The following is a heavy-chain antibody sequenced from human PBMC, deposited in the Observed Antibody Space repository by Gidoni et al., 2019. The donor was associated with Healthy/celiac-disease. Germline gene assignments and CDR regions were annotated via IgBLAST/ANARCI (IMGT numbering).Heavy chain of an antibody. CDR2: IYYSGST. D-gene: IGHD3-10*01. CDR3: ARDPRMDVRGVLAPYFDY. V-gene: IGHV4-59*01. J-gene: IGHJ4*02. CDR1: GGSISSYY. Sequence: QVQLQESGPGLVKPSETLSLTCTVSGGSISSYYWSWIRQPPGKGLEWIGYIYYSGSTNYNPSLKSRVTISVDTSKNQFSLKLSSVTAADTAVYYCARDPRMDVRGVLAPYFDYWGQGTLVTVSS.